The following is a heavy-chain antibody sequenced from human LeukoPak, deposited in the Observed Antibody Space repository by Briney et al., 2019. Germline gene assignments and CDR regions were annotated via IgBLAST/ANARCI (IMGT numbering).Heavy chain of an antibody. V-gene: IGHV3-48*03. J-gene: IGHJ4*02. D-gene: IGHD6-19*01. CDR2: ISSSGSTI. Sequence: GGSLRLSWAASGFTFSSYEMNWVRQAPGKGLEWVSYISSSGSTIYYADSVKGRFTISRDNAKNSLYLQMNSLRAEDTAVYYCARPYSSGWYLDGYWGQGTIVTVSS. CDR1: GFTFSSYE. CDR3: ARPYSSGWYLDGY.